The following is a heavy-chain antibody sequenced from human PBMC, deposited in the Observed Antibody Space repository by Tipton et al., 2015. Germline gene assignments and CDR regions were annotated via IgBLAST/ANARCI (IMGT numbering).Heavy chain of an antibody. CDR1: GGSISRYY. V-gene: IGHV4-59*01. Sequence: TLSLTCTVSGGSISRYYWSWIRQPPGKGLEWIAYIYYSGSTNYNPSLKSRVTISMDTSKNQFSLKLSSVTAADTAVYYCARGVRVAVPGPPFDNWGQGTLVTVSP. J-gene: IGHJ4*02. CDR2: IYYSGST. D-gene: IGHD6-19*01. CDR3: ARGVRVAVPGPPFDN.